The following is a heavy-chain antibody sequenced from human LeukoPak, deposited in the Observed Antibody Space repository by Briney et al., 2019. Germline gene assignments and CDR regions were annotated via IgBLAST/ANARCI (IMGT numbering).Heavy chain of an antibody. Sequence: PGGSLRLSCAASGFTFSSYAMSWVRQAPGKGLEWVSAISGSGGSTYYADSVKGRFTISRDNSKNTLYLQMNSLRAEDTAVYYCAKEGDSVYYDSSGREFFDYWGQGTLVTVSS. V-gene: IGHV3-23*01. CDR3: AKEGDSVYYDSSGREFFDY. CDR1: GFTFSSYA. D-gene: IGHD3-22*01. CDR2: ISGSGGST. J-gene: IGHJ4*02.